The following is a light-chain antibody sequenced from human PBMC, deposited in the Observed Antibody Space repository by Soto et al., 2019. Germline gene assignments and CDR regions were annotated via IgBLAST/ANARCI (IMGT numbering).Light chain of an antibody. CDR3: HQRQYWPPIT. CDR2: DAS. Sequence: EFLLTQSPCTLALSPGERATLSCRTSLSVSVYLDWYQQKPGQAPRLLISDASNRATGIPARFSGSGSGTDFTLTICSLEPEDFAAYYCHQRQYWPPITFGQGTRLEIK. V-gene: IGKV3-11*01. J-gene: IGKJ5*01. CDR1: LSVSVY.